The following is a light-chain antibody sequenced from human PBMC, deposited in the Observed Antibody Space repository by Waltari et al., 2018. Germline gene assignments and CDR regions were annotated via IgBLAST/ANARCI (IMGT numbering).Light chain of an antibody. J-gene: IGLJ1*01. Sequence: QSALTQPASVSGSPGQSITISCTGTSSAVGGYDYVSWYQQHPCKAPKLILYDVSNRPLEVSHRFSGSKSGNTASLTISGLQADDEAEYYCGSYTSSTTLAFGTGTKVTVL. V-gene: IGLV2-14*03. CDR2: DVS. CDR1: SSAVGGYDY. CDR3: GSYTSSTTLA.